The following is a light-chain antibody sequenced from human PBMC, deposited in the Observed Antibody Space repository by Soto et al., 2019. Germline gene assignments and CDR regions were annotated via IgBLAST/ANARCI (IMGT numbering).Light chain of an antibody. V-gene: IGKV3-20*01. CDR2: GAS. J-gene: IGKJ1*01. CDR3: QQYVTSPWT. Sequence: EIVLTQSPVTLSLSPGERATLSCRASQTVGGNYLAWYQQKPGQAPRLLIYGASSRATGIPERFSGSGSRTDFTLTISRLEPEDFAVYYCQQYVTSPWTLGQGTKVEI. CDR1: QTVGGNY.